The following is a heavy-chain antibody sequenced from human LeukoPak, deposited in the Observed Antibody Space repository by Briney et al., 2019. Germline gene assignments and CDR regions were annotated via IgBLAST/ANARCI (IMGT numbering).Heavy chain of an antibody. CDR2: INENARNT. V-gene: IGHV3-23*01. Sequence: GGSLRLSCAASGFTFKEYGMSWVRQAPGKGLEWVSTINENARNTHYADSVQGRFTISRDNSKNTLLLQMNSLRVDDTALYYCTKGDGGWYAIDYWGQGTLVIVSS. CDR3: TKGDGGWYAIDY. D-gene: IGHD6-19*01. J-gene: IGHJ4*02. CDR1: GFTFKEYG.